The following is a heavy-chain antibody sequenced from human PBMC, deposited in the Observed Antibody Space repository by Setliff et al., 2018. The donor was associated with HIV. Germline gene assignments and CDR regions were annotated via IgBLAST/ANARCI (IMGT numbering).Heavy chain of an antibody. D-gene: IGHD6-19*01. V-gene: IGHV3-30*02. Sequence: GGSLRLSCAASASKFTFSNSAIHWVRQAPGKGLEWVAVTWFDGSNKYYADSVKGRFTISRDNSKNTLYLQMNSLRAEDTAVYYCAKDRGSGWYNPGDYWGQGTLVTVSS. J-gene: IGHJ4*02. CDR3: AKDRGSGWYNPGDY. CDR1: ASKFTFSNSA. CDR2: TWFDGSNK.